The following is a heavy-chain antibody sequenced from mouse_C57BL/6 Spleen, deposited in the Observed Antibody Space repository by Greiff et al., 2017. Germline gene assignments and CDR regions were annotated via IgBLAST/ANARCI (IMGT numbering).Heavy chain of an antibody. V-gene: IGHV1-72*01. CDR1: GYTFTSYW. CDR2: IDPKSGDT. CDR3: ASGEVRSYFDY. J-gene: IGHJ2*01. D-gene: IGHD2-2*01. Sequence: VQLQQPGAELVKPGASVKLSCKASGYTFTSYWMHWVKQRPGRGLEWIGRIDPKSGDTKYNEKFKSKATLTVDKPSSTAYMQLSSLTSEDSAVYYCASGEVRSYFDYWGQGTTLTVSS.